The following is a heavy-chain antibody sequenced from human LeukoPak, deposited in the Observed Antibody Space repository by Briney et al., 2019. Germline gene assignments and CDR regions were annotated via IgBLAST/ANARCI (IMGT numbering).Heavy chain of an antibody. CDR3: ARDSTIFGVVTPGGMDV. Sequence: SETLSLTCTVSGGSISSYYWSWIRQPPGKGLGWIGYIYYSGSTNYNPSLKSRVTISVDTSKNQFSLKLSSVTAADTAVYYCARDSTIFGVVTPGGMDVWGKGTTVTVSS. V-gene: IGHV4-59*01. J-gene: IGHJ6*04. CDR2: IYYSGST. D-gene: IGHD3-3*01. CDR1: GGSISSYY.